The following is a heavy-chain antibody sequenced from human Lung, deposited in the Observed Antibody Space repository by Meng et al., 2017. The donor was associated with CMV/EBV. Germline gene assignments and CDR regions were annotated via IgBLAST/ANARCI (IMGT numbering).Heavy chain of an antibody. V-gene: IGHV6-1*01. CDR3: ARGINGGCGD. CDR1: GDIVSSNSAV. J-gene: IGHJ4*02. Sequence: QVPPQPSRPGMLTPSQTLSLTCASSGDIVSSNSAVWHWIRQSPSRGLEWLGRTYYRSKWYHEYAVSVKSRITISPDTPKNQFSLQLNSMTPEDTAVYYCARGINGGCGDWGQGTLVTVSS. CDR2: TYYRSKWYH. D-gene: IGHD4-23*01.